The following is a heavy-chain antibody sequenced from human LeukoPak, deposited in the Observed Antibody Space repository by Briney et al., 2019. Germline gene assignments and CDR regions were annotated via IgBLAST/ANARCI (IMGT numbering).Heavy chain of an antibody. CDR1: GFIFGNYW. V-gene: IGHV3-74*01. CDR3: AKGRWELLGVNFDY. CDR2: INPNGKIT. Sequence: PGGSLRLSCAASGFIFGNYWMHWVRQVPGKGLVWVARINPNGKITTYTDSVKGRFTISRDNAKNSLYLEMNSLRAEDTALYYCAKGRWELLGVNFDYWGQGTLVTVSS. J-gene: IGHJ4*02. D-gene: IGHD1-26*01.